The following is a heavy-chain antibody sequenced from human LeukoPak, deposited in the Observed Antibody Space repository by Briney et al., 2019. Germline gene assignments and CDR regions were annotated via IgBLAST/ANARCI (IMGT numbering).Heavy chain of an antibody. V-gene: IGHV3-53*01. CDR3: ARDLGLYPI. J-gene: IGHJ3*02. CDR2: IYSGGSI. Sequence: GGSLRLSCTASGFTVSSNYMNWVRQAPGKGLEWVSVIYSGGSIYYADSVKGRFTISRDNSKNTLYLQMNSLGAEDTAVYYCARDLGLYPIWGQGTMVTVSS. CDR1: GFTVSSNY. D-gene: IGHD2-8*01.